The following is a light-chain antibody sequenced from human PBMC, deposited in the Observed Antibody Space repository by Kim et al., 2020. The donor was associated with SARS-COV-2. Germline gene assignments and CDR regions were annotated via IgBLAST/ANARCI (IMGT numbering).Light chain of an antibody. Sequence: LSGSVGDSVTITCRASQSIERWVAWYQQKPGRAPNLLIYKASVLEPGVPSKFSGSGFGTEFTLTIGDLQPGDSATYYCQQYYTWTFGQGTKVDIK. V-gene: IGKV1-5*03. CDR1: QSIERW. CDR2: KAS. J-gene: IGKJ1*01. CDR3: QQYYTWT.